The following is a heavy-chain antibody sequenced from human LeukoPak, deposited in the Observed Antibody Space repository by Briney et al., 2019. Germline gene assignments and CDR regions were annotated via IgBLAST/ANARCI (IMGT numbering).Heavy chain of an antibody. Sequence: ETLSLTCTVSGGSISHYYWSWIRQPPGKGLEWIGYIYYSGTTNYNPSLKSRVTISVDTSKNQFSLKLNSVTAADTAVYYCARDRPGQYYFDYWGQGTLVTVSS. CDR3: ARDRPGQYYFDY. CDR2: IYYSGTT. V-gene: IGHV4-59*01. J-gene: IGHJ4*02. CDR1: GGSISHYY.